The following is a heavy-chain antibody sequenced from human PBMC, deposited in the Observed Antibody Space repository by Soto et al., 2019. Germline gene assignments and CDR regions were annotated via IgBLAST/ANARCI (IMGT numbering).Heavy chain of an antibody. CDR1: GGTFISYA. J-gene: IGHJ4*02. CDR3: ARAGYYYDSSGYPI. D-gene: IGHD3-22*01. CDR2: IIPIFGTA. V-gene: IGHV1-69*13. Sequence: GASVKVSCKASGGTFISYAISWVRQAPGQGLEWMGGIIPIFGTANYAQKFQGRVTITADESTSTAYMELSSLRSEDTAVYYCARAGYYYDSSGYPIWGQGTLVTVSS.